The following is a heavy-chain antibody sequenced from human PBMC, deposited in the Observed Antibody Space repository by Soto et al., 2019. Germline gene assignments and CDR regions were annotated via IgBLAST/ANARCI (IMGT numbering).Heavy chain of an antibody. CDR2: IYYSGST. V-gene: IGHV4-59*08. J-gene: IGHJ4*02. Sequence: PSETLSLTCTVSGGSISSYYWSWIRQPPGKGLEWIGYIYYSGSTNYNPSLKSRVTISVDTSKNQFSLKLSSVTAADTAVYYCARHPPEFYCSSTSCFHYYFDYWGQGTLVTVSS. D-gene: IGHD2-2*01. CDR3: ARHPPEFYCSSTSCFHYYFDY. CDR1: GGSISSYY.